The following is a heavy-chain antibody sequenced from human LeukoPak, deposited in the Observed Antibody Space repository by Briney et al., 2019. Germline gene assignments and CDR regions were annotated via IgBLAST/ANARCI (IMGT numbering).Heavy chain of an antibody. Sequence: PGGSLRLSCAASGFSFSAYWMTWVRQAPGTGLEWVANINPAGSETYYVDPVKGRFSISRYNAKNLVYLQMNSLRAEDTAVYHCARFGYVSAVDVWGQGTPVTVSS. V-gene: IGHV3-7*01. CDR1: GFSFSAYW. J-gene: IGHJ4*02. CDR2: INPAGSET. D-gene: IGHD2-2*01. CDR3: ARFGYVSAVDV.